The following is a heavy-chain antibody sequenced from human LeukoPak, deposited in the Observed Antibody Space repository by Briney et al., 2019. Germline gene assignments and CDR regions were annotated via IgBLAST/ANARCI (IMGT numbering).Heavy chain of an antibody. CDR2: IYHRGTT. V-gene: IGHV4-38-2*02. CDR3: ARRKGYCSGGSCYEYYFDY. J-gene: IGHJ4*02. D-gene: IGHD2-15*01. CDR1: SYSISSGYY. Sequence: SETLSLTCTVSSYSISSGYYWGWMRQPPGKGLEWIGSIYHRGTTYYSPSLKSRVTISLDTSKNQFSLKLSSVTAADTAVYYCARRKGYCSGGSCYEYYFDYWGQGTLVTVSS.